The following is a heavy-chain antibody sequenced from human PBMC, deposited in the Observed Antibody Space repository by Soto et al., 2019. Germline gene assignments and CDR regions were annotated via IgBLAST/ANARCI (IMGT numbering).Heavy chain of an antibody. CDR1: GGSISSGGYS. CDR3: ARAANYGDYEFDY. Sequence: QLQLQESGSGLVKPSQTLSLTCAVSGGSISSGGYSWSWIRQPPGKGLEWIGYIYHSGSTYYNPSLKSRGTISVDRSKNQFSLKLSSVTAADTAVYYCARAANYGDYEFDYWGQGTLVTVSS. J-gene: IGHJ4*02. V-gene: IGHV4-30-2*01. D-gene: IGHD4-17*01. CDR2: IYHSGST.